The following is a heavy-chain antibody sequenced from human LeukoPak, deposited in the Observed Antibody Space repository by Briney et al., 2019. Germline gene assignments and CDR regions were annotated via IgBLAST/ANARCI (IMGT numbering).Heavy chain of an antibody. CDR1: GFTFDDYG. J-gene: IGHJ4*02. CDR3: ARDLGIAVAGTFDY. CDR2: INWNGGST. Sequence: GGSLRLSCAASGFTFDDYGMSWVRQARGKWLEWVSGINWNGGSTGYADSVKGRFTISRDNAKNSLYLQMNSLRAEDTALYYCARDLGIAVAGTFDYWGQGTLVTVSS. D-gene: IGHD6-19*01. V-gene: IGHV3-20*04.